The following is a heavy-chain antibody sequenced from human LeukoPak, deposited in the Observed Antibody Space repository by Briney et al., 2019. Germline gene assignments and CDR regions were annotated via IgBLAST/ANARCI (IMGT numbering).Heavy chain of an antibody. Sequence: PGESLQISGKGSGYSFTSYWIGSVRPMPGKCLEWMGIIYPGDSDTRYSPSFQGQVTISADQSISTAYMQRSSLNASDTAMYYCARRLGGWYRFDYWGQGTLVTVSS. D-gene: IGHD6-19*01. V-gene: IGHV5-51*01. CDR2: IYPGDSDT. CDR1: GYSFTSYW. J-gene: IGHJ4*02. CDR3: ARRLGGWYRFDY.